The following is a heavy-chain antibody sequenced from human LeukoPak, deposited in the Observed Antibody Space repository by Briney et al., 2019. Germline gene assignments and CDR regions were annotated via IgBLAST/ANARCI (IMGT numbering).Heavy chain of an antibody. D-gene: IGHD6-13*01. CDR2: INPSGGST. V-gene: IGHV1-46*01. Sequence: ASVKVSCKASGYTFTSYYMHWVRQAPGQGLEWMGIINPSGGSTSYAQKFQGRVTMTRDTSKNQFSLKLSSVTAADTAVYYCARDGSSSNYYYYYYMDVWGKGTTVTVSS. J-gene: IGHJ6*03. CDR3: ARDGSSSNYYYYYYMDV. CDR1: GYTFTSYY.